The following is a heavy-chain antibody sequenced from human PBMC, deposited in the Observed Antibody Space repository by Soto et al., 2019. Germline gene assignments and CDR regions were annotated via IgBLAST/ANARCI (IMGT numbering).Heavy chain of an antibody. Sequence: QVQLVESGGGVVQPGRSLRLSCAASGFTFSSYGMHWVRQAPGKGLEWVAVISYDGSNKYYADSVKGRFTISRDNSKNTMYLQINSLRAEDTAVYYCAKYGGYSSSLYYYYGMDVWGQGTTVTVSS. CDR3: AKYGGYSSSLYYYYGMDV. CDR1: GFTFSSYG. V-gene: IGHV3-30*18. D-gene: IGHD6-6*01. CDR2: ISYDGSNK. J-gene: IGHJ6*02.